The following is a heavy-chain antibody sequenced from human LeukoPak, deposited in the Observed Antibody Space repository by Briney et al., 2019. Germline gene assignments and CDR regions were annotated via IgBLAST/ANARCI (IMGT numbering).Heavy chain of an antibody. D-gene: IGHD2-15*01. V-gene: IGHV4-34*01. CDR2: INHSGST. CDR1: GGSFSGYY. Sequence: SETLSLTCAVYGGSFSGYYWSWIRQPPGKGLEWIGEINHSGSTNYNPSLKSRVTISVDTSKNQFSLKLSSVTAADTAVYYCARRGWQSRDFDYWGQGTLVTVPS. J-gene: IGHJ4*02. CDR3: ARRGWQSRDFDY.